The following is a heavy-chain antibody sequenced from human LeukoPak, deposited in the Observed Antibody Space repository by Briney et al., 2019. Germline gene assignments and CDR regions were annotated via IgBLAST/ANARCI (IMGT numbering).Heavy chain of an antibody. CDR1: GFPFSNAW. V-gene: IGHV3-15*01. CDR2: IKSKTDGGTT. J-gene: IGHJ4*02. CDR3: TTDDPRWYAY. D-gene: IGHD6-13*01. Sequence: KPGGSLRLSCAASGFPFSNAWLSWVPQAPGKGLEWVGRIKSKTDGGTTDYAAPVKGRFTISRDDSKTTLYLQMNSLKTEDTAVYYCTTDDPRWYAYWGQGTLVTVSS.